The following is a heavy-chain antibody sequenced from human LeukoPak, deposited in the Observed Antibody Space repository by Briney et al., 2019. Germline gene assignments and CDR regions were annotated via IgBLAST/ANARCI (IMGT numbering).Heavy chain of an antibody. J-gene: IGHJ4*02. CDR1: GYTFTSYG. D-gene: IGHD3-22*01. Sequence: ASVKVSCKASGYTFTSYGISWVRQAPGQGLEWMGWISAYNGNTNYAQKLQGRVTMTTDTSTSTAYMELRSLRSDDTAVYYCGRDRGYDSSGYYTRAFDYWGQGTLVTVSS. V-gene: IGHV1-18*01. CDR3: GRDRGYDSSGYYTRAFDY. CDR2: ISAYNGNT.